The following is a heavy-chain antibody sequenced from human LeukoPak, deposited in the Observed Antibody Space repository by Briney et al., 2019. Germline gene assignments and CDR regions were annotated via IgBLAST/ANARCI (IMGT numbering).Heavy chain of an antibody. J-gene: IGHJ5*02. D-gene: IGHD2-2*01. CDR2: INPSGGST. CDR1: GYTFTSFY. V-gene: IGHV1-46*01. CDR3: ARDAFMRGASTSCYSS. Sequence: ASVKVSCKASGYTFTSFYMHWVRQAPGQGLEWMGIINPSGGSTSYAQKFQGRVTMTRDTSTSTVYMVLSSLRSEDTAVYYCARDAFMRGASTSCYSSWGQGTLVTVSS.